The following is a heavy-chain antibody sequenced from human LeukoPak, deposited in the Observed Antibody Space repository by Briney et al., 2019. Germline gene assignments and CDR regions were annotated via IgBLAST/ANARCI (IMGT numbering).Heavy chain of an antibody. Sequence: SETLSLTCTVSGVSISGSRYYWGWIRQPPGKGLEWIGYIYYSGSTNYNPSLKSRVTISVDTSKNQFSLKLSSVTAADTAVYYCARRNIVLSDAFDIWGQGTMVTVSS. CDR3: ARRNIVLSDAFDI. D-gene: IGHD2-8*01. CDR1: GVSISGSRYY. J-gene: IGHJ3*02. V-gene: IGHV4-61*05. CDR2: IYYSGST.